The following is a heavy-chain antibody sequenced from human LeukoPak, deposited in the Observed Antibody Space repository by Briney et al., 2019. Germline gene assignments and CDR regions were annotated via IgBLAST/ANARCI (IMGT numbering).Heavy chain of an antibody. CDR3: ARDLESEWLVVLPQWRLGY. J-gene: IGHJ4*02. CDR2: ISSSSSTI. V-gene: IGHV3-48*02. Sequence: GGSLRLSCAASGFTFSSYSMNWVRQAPGKGLEWVSYISSSSSTIYYADSVKGRFTVSRDNAKNSLYLQMNSLRDEDTAVYYCARDLESEWLVVLPQWRLGYWGQGTLVTVSS. D-gene: IGHD3-3*01. CDR1: GFTFSSYS.